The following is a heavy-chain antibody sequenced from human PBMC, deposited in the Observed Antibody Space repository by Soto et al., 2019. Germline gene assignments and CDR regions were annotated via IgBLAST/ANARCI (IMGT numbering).Heavy chain of an antibody. Sequence: TSETLSLTCTVSGGSISSSSYYWGWIRQPPGKGLEWIGSIYYSGSTYYNPSLKSRVTISVDTSKNQFSLKLSSVTAADTAVYYCARQKKGLSLYLAKKVDYWGQGTLVTVSS. CDR2: IYYSGST. J-gene: IGHJ4*02. CDR3: ARQKKGLSLYLAKKVDY. CDR1: GGSISSSSYY. V-gene: IGHV4-39*01. D-gene: IGHD3-16*02.